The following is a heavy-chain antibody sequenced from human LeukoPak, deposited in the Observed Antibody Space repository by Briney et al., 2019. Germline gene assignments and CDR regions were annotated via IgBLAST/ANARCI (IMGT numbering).Heavy chain of an antibody. J-gene: IGHJ4*02. CDR1: GFTFSTYW. V-gene: IGHV3-7*01. CDR2: IKPDGSAK. CDR3: SRVIGTDEAEGD. Sequence: GGSLRLSCAASGFTFSTYWMTWVRQAPGKGLEWVANIKPDGSAKHYVDSVKGRFTISRDNAEKLLYLQMNSLRAEDTAVYYCSRVIGTDEAEGDWGQGILVTVSS.